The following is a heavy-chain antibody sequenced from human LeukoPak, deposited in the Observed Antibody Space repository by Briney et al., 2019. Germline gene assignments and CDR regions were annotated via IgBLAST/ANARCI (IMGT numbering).Heavy chain of an antibody. CDR3: ARVMATQDY. J-gene: IGHJ4*02. V-gene: IGHV3-7*01. D-gene: IGHD5-24*01. CDR2: IKQDGSEK. Sequence: GGSLRLSCAASGFTVSGNYMSWVRQAPGKGLEWVANIKQDGSEKYYVDSVKGRFTISRDNAKNSLYLQMNSLRAEDTAVYYCARVMATQDYWGQGTLVTVSS. CDR1: GFTVSGNY.